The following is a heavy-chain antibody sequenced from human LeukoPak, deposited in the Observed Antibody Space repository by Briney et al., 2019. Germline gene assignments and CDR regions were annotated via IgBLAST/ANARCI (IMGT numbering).Heavy chain of an antibody. J-gene: IGHJ4*02. CDR1: GGSFSGYY. D-gene: IGHD3-9*01. Sequence: SETLSLTCAVYGGSFSGYYWSWIRQPPGKGLEWIGEINHSGSTNYNPSLKGRVTISVDTSKNQFSLKLSSVTAADTAVYYCAREETYYDILTGYSGSDYWGQGTLVTVSS. CDR2: INHSGST. CDR3: AREETYYDILTGYSGSDY. V-gene: IGHV4-34*01.